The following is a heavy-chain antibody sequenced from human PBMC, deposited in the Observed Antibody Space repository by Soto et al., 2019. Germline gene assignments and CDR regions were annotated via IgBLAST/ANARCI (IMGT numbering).Heavy chain of an antibody. Sequence: SVKVSCKASGGNFSSYAISWVRQAPGQGLEWMGGIIPIFGTANYAQKFQGRVTITADESTSTAYMELSSLRSEDTAVYYCARDSLGARGAFDIWGQGTMVTVSS. CDR2: IIPIFGTA. CDR3: ARDSLGARGAFDI. D-gene: IGHD2-15*01. J-gene: IGHJ3*02. CDR1: GGNFSSYA. V-gene: IGHV1-69*13.